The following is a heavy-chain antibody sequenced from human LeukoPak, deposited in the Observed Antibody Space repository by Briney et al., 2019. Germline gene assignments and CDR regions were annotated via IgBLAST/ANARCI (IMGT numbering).Heavy chain of an antibody. D-gene: IGHD6-19*01. J-gene: IGHJ4*02. CDR3: ARVEAVAGYFDD. CDR1: GGSISSHY. V-gene: IGHV4-59*11. Sequence: PSETLSLTCTVSGGSISSHYWSWIRQPPGKGLEWIGYIYYSGSTNYNPSLKSRVTISVDTSKNRFSLKLSSVTAADTAVYYCARVEAVAGYFDDWGQGTLVSRSS. CDR2: IYYSGST.